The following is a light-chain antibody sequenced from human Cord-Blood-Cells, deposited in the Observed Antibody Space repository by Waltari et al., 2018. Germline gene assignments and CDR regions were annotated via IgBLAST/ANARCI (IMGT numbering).Light chain of an antibody. CDR2: GAS. Sequence: EIVMTQSPATLSVSPGERATLSCRASQSVSSNLAWYQQKPGQAPRLLIYGASTRATGIPARFSGIGSGTEVTLTISSLQSEDFAVYYCQQYNNWPPWTFGQGTKVEIK. CDR3: QQYNNWPPWT. V-gene: IGKV3-15*01. CDR1: QSVSSN. J-gene: IGKJ1*01.